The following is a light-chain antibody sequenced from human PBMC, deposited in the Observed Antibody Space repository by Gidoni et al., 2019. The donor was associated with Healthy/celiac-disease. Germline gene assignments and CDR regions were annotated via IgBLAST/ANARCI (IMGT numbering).Light chain of an antibody. CDR2: WAS. J-gene: IGKJ2*01. Sequence: DIVMTQSPDSLAVSLGERATINCKSSQRVLYRSNNKNYLAWYQPKTGQPPKLLIYWASTRESGVPDRFSGSGSGTDFTLTISSLQAEDVAVYYCQQYYSTPYTFGQGTKLEIK. CDR3: QQYYSTPYT. CDR1: QRVLYRSNNKNY. V-gene: IGKV4-1*01.